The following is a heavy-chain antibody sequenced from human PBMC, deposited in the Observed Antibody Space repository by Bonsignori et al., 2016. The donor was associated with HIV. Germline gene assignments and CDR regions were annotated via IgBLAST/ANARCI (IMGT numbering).Heavy chain of an antibody. CDR2: ISYDGSNK. D-gene: IGHD5/OR15-5a*01. CDR1: GFNFSNYG. Sequence: QVQLVESGGGVVQPGRSLRLSCVTSGFNFSNYGMHWVRQTPGRGLEWVGVISYDGSNKFYVDAVKGRFTMTKDNSKNTLYLHMNDLRPEDTAVYYCATRYTVWDFDHWGRGTLVT. J-gene: IGHJ2*01. CDR3: ATRYTVWDFDH. V-gene: IGHV3-30*03.